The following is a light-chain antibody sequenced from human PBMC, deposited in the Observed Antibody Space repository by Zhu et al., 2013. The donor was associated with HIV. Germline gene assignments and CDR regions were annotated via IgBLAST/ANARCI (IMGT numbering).Light chain of an antibody. Sequence: PGERATLSCRASQSVSSSYLAWYQQKPGQAPRLLIYGASSRATGIPDRFSGSGSGTDFTLKISRLEPEDFAVYYCQQYGNSPLTFGGGTTVEIK. V-gene: IGKV3-20*01. CDR3: QQYGNSPLT. J-gene: IGKJ4*01. CDR2: GAS. CDR1: QSVSSSY.